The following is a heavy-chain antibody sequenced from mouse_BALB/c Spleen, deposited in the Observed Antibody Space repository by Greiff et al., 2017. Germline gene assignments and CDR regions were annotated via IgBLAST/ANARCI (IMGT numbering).Heavy chain of an antibody. J-gene: IGHJ4*01. D-gene: IGHD1-1*01. Sequence: EVKLVESGPGLVKPSQSLSLTCTVTGYSITSDYAWNWIRQFPGNKLEWMGYISYSGSTSYNPSLKSRISITRDTSKNQFFLQLNSVTTEDTATYYCARRGYTGVAGYAMDYWGQGTSVTVSS. CDR1: GYSITSDYA. CDR2: ISYSGST. V-gene: IGHV3-2*02. CDR3: ARRGYTGVAGYAMDY.